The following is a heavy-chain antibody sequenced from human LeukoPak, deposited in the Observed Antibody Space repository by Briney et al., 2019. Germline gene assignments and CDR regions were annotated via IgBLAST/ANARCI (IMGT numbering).Heavy chain of an antibody. CDR1: GGSISSYY. D-gene: IGHD6-13*01. V-gene: IGHV4-4*07. CDR2: IYTSGST. Sequence: PSEILSLTCTISGGSISSYYWSWIRQPAGKGLEWIGRIYTSGSTNYNPSLKSRVTMSVDTSKNQFSLKLSSVTAADTAVYYCARHFPRYSSSWYNYYYGMDVWGQGTTVTVSS. CDR3: ARHFPRYSSSWYNYYYGMDV. J-gene: IGHJ6*02.